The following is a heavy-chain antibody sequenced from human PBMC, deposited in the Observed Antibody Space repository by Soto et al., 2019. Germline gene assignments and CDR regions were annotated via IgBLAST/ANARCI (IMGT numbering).Heavy chain of an antibody. J-gene: IGHJ4*02. CDR1: GGSISSSSYY. CDR2: IYYSGST. D-gene: IGHD3-10*01. V-gene: IGHV4-39*01. Sequence: PSETLSLTCTVSGGSISSSSYYWGWIRQPPGKGLEWIGSIYYSGSTYYNPSLKSRVTISVDTSKNQFSLKLSSVTAADTAVYYCARHGYYYGPGLSQIDYWGQGTLVTVSS. CDR3: ARHGYYYGPGLSQIDY.